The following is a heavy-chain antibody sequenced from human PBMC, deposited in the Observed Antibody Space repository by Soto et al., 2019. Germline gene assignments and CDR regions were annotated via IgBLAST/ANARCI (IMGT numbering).Heavy chain of an antibody. V-gene: IGHV3-23*01. D-gene: IGHD6-13*01. CDR3: AKDVLTGAAAGTAWFDP. CDR1: GFTFSSYA. CDR2: ISGSGGST. Sequence: QAGGSLRLSCAASGFTFSSYAMSWVRQAPGKGLEWVSAISGSGGSTYYADSVKGRFTISRDNSKNTLYLQMNSLRAEDTAVYYCAKDVLTGAAAGTAWFDPWGQGTLVTVSS. J-gene: IGHJ5*02.